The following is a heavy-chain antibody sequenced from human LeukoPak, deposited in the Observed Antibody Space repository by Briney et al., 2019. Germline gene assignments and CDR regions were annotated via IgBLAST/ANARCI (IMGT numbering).Heavy chain of an antibody. Sequence: ASVKVSCKASGYTFTGYYMHWVRQAPGQGLEWMGWINPNSGGTNYAQKFQGRVTMTRDTSISTAYMELSRLRSDDTAVYYCARAAQDSSGYYYCPLCAFDIWGQGTMVTVSS. CDR1: GYTFTGYY. V-gene: IGHV1-2*02. J-gene: IGHJ3*02. CDR2: INPNSGGT. CDR3: ARAAQDSSGYYYCPLCAFDI. D-gene: IGHD3-22*01.